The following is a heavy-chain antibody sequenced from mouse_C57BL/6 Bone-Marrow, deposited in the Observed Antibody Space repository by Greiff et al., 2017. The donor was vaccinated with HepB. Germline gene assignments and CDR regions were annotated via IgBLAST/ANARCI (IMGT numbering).Heavy chain of an antibody. Sequence: EVMLVESGGGLVKPGGSLKLSCAASGFTFSSYAMSWVRQTPEKRLEWVATISDGGSYTYYPDNVKSRFTISRDNAKNNLYLQMSHLKSEDTAMYYCARNKRYFDVWGTGTTVTVSS. J-gene: IGHJ1*03. CDR1: GFTFSSYA. CDR3: ARNKRYFDV. CDR2: ISDGGSYT. V-gene: IGHV5-4*03.